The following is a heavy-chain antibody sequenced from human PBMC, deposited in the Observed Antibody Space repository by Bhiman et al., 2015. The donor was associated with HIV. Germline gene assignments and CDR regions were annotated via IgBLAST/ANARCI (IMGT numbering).Heavy chain of an antibody. V-gene: IGHV3-66*01. CDR3: ARDQAREVNGMDV. CDR2: IYSGGST. J-gene: IGHJ6*02. Sequence: EVQLVESGGGLVQPGGSLRLSCAASGFTVSSNYMSWVRQAPGKGLEWVSLIYSGGSTYYADSVKGRFTISRDNSKNTLYLQMNSLRAEDTGVYNCARDQAREVNGMDVWGQGTTVTVSS. CDR1: GFTVSSNY. D-gene: IGHD3-10*01.